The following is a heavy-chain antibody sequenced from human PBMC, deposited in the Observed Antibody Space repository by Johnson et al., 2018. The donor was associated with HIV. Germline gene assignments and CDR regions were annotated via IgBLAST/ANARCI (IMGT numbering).Heavy chain of an antibody. V-gene: IGHV3-7*01. CDR2: IKQDGSEK. CDR3: ATSGDKYSSNWGDAFDI. D-gene: IGHD6-13*01. CDR1: GFTFSRYW. J-gene: IGHJ3*02. Sequence: VHLVESGGGLVQPGGSLRLSCAASGFTFSRYWMSWVRQAPGKGLEWVANIKQDGSEKYYVDSVKGRFTISRDSSKNTLYLQMTSLRAEDTTVYYCATSGDKYSSNWGDAFDIWGQGTMVTVSS.